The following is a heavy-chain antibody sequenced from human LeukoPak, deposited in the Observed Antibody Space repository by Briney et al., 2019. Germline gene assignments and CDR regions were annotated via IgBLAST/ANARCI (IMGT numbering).Heavy chain of an antibody. J-gene: IGHJ3*02. CDR2: INAGNGNT. V-gene: IGHV1-3*01. CDR3: ARDTTVTTYAFDI. Sequence: ASVKVSCKASGYTFTSYAMHWLRQAPGQRLEGMGWINAGNGNTKYSQKFQGRVTIARDTSASTAYMELSSLRSEDTAVYYCARDTTVTTYAFDIWGQGTMVTVSS. D-gene: IGHD4-17*01. CDR1: GYTFTSYA.